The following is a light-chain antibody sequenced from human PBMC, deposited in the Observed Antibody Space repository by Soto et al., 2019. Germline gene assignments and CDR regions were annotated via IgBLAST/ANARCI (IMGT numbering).Light chain of an antibody. J-gene: IGKJ2*01. Sequence: EIVLTQSPATLSLSPGERDTLSCRASQSVSSYLAWYQQKPGQAPRLLIYDASNRATGIPARFSGSGSGTDFTLTISSLEPEDFAVSYCQQRSNWRTFGQGTKLEIK. CDR3: QQRSNWRT. V-gene: IGKV3-11*01. CDR2: DAS. CDR1: QSVSSY.